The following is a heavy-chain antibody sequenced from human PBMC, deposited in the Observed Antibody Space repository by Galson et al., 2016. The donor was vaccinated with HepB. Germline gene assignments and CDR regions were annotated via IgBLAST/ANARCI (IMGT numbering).Heavy chain of an antibody. Sequence: SLRLSCAASGFTFDDYTMHWVRQAPGKGLEWVSLISWDGGSTYYADSVKGRFTISRDNSKNSLYLQMNSLRTEDTALYYCAKDRRSGRTDYYYYTCYYYYVMDVWGQGTTVTVSS. CDR3: AKDRRSGRTDYYYYTCYYYYVMDV. J-gene: IGHJ6*02. CDR1: GFTFDDYT. D-gene: IGHD3-3*01. V-gene: IGHV3-43*01. CDR2: ISWDGGST.